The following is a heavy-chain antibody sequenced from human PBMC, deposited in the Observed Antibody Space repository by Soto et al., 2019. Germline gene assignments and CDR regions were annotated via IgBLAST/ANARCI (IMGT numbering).Heavy chain of an antibody. J-gene: IGHJ4*02. CDR3: ARESYSCGGDCPYYMDY. D-gene: IGHD2-21*02. CDR1: GYPFTDYF. Sequence: GASVKVSCKTSGYPFTDYFIHWVRQAPGQGLEWMGIISLYHHSTSYAQKFQGRLTVTAGTSTTTVYMDLSSLTSEDSAVYWCARESYSCGGDCPYYMDYWGQGTLVTVAS. CDR2: ISLYHHST. V-gene: IGHV1-46*01.